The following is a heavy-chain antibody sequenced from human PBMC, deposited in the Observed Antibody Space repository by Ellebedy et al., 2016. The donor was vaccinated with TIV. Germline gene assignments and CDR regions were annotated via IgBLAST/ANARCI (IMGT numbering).Heavy chain of an antibody. J-gene: IGHJ4*02. CDR3: ERVSTSCQTS. Sequence: GESLKISXAASGFTFSSYSMNWVRQAPGKGLEWVSSISSSSSYIYYADSVKGRFTISRDNAKNSLYLQMNSLRAEDTAVYYCERVSTSCQTSWGQGTLVTVSS. V-gene: IGHV3-21*01. CDR2: ISSSSSYI. D-gene: IGHD2-2*01. CDR1: GFTFSSYS.